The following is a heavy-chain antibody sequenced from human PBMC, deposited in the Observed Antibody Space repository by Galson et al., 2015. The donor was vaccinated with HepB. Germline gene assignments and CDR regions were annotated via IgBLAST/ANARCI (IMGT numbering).Heavy chain of an antibody. V-gene: IGHV3-66*02. D-gene: IGHD6-19*01. CDR1: GFTVSSNY. CDR2: IYSGGST. Sequence: SLRLSCAASGFTVSSNYMSWVRQAPGKGLEWVSVIYSGGSTYYADSGKGRFTISRDNSKNTLYLQMNSPRTEDTAVYYCARGIAVAGGGGGNWFDPWGQGTLVTASS. J-gene: IGHJ5*02. CDR3: ARGIAVAGGGGGNWFDP.